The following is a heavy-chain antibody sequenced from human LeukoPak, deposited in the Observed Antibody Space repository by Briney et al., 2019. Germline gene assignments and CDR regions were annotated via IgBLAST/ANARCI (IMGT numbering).Heavy chain of an antibody. D-gene: IGHD2-2*01. J-gene: IGHJ5*02. CDR2: IYHTGST. CDR3: ARLQYCSGTSCYWFDP. CDR1: GGSISSGLYS. Sequence: PSETLSLTCDGSGGSISSGLYSWSWIRQPLGKGLEWIGYIYHTGSTYYNPSLKSRVTISVDTSKNQFSLRLSSVTAADTAVYYCARLQYCSGTSCYWFDPWGQGTLVTVSS. V-gene: IGHV4-30-2*01.